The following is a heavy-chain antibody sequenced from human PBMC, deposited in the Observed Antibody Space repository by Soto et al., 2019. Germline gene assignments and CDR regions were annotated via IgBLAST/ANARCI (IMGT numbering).Heavy chain of an antibody. CDR3: ARGLGYCSGGSCAYYYYYYGMDV. CDR2: IYYSGST. CDR1: GGSISSSSYY. J-gene: IGHJ6*02. V-gene: IGHV4-39*01. Sequence: SETLSLTCTVSGGSISSSSYYWGWIRQPPGKGLEWIGSIYYSGSTYYNPSLKSRVTISVDTSKNQFSLKLSSVTAADTAVYYCARGLGYCSGGSCAYYYYYYGMDVWGQGTTVTVSS. D-gene: IGHD2-15*01.